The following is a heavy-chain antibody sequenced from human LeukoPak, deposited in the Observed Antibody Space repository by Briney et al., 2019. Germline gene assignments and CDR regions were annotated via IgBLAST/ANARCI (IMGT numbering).Heavy chain of an antibody. CDR3: ARPFAITGTLYGMDV. J-gene: IGHJ6*02. D-gene: IGHD1-20*01. V-gene: IGHV3-21*01. Sequence: GGSLRLFCAACGFLFSSFSMNWVREAPGKGLEWVSSISSSTTYMYYADSVRGRFTISRDNAKSSLYLQMNSLRAEDTAVYYCARPFAITGTLYGMDVWGQGTTVTVSS. CDR2: ISSSTTYM. CDR1: GFLFSSFS.